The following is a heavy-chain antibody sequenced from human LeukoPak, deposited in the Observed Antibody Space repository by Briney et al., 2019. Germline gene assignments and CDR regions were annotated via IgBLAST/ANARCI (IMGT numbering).Heavy chain of an antibody. D-gene: IGHD6-13*01. CDR2: IRGGGGSA. J-gene: IGHJ4*02. V-gene: IGHV3-23*01. CDR1: GFTFSAYA. Sequence: GGSLRLSCTASGFTFSAYAMMWVRQAPGKGPEWVSAIRGGGGSAFYADSVKGRFTISRDNSKYTLFLQMNSLRAEDTAVYYCARDSGLIAAAGAFDYWGQGTLVTVSS. CDR3: ARDSGLIAAAGAFDY.